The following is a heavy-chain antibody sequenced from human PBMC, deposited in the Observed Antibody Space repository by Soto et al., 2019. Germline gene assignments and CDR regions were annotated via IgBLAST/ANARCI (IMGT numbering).Heavy chain of an antibody. V-gene: IGHV4-59*01. Sequence: SETLSLTCTVSGGSISTFYWGWMRQSPGKELEWIGYVYYTGSTNYNPSLKSRVTISVDRSKNQFSLKLTSANAADTAVYYCARGRTVRNYADDSSDYFYFFDYWGQGTQVTVSS. CDR3: ARGRTVRNYADDSSDYFYFFDY. D-gene: IGHD3-22*01. CDR1: GGSISTFY. J-gene: IGHJ4*02. CDR2: VYYTGST.